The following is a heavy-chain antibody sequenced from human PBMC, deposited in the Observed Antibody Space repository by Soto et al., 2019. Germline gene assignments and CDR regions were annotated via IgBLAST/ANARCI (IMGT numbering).Heavy chain of an antibody. CDR2: ISAYNGNT. CDR3: ARVDSVEIAAGYFQH. D-gene: IGHD2-21*01. V-gene: IGHV1-18*01. CDR1: GYTFTSYG. Sequence: GASVKFSCKASGYTFTSYGISWVRQAPGQGLECMGWISAYNGNTNYAQKLQGRITMTTXTXXSXXXMXLXXLRSDDTAVYYCARVDSVEIAAGYFQHWGQGTLVTVSS. J-gene: IGHJ1*01.